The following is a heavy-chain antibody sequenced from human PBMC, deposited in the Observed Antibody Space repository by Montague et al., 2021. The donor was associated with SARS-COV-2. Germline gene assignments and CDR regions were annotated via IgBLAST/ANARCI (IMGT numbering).Heavy chain of an antibody. CDR2: IYWNGDK. CDR1: GFSPRSDGEG. J-gene: IGHJ4*02. D-gene: IGHD3-10*01. Sequence: PALVKPTQTLPLTCTFSGFSPRSDGEGVAWIRQSPGQALEWLAAIYWNGDKRYSTPLQRRLTITNDTSENQVVLTMTNMDPVDTATYYCAHRGMIRGLIFDYWGQGTLVTVSS. CDR3: AHRGMIRGLIFDY. V-gene: IGHV2-5*01.